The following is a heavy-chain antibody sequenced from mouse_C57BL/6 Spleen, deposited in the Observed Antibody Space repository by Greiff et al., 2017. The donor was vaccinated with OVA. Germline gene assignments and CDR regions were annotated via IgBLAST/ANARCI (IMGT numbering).Heavy chain of an antibody. D-gene: IGHD2-3*01. J-gene: IGHJ3*01. CDR1: GYTFPSYW. V-gene: IGHV1-7*01. CDR2: INPSSGYT. Sequence: QVQLQPSGAELAKPGASVKLSCTASGYTFPSYWMHWVKQRPGQGLEWIGYINPSSGYTKYNQKFKDKATLTADKSSSTAYMQLSSLTYEDSAVYYCAREGDGYSAWFAYWGQGTLVTVSA. CDR3: AREGDGYSAWFAY.